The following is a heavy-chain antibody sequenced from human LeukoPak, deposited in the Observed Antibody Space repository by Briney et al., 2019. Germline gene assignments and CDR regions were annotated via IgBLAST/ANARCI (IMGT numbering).Heavy chain of an antibody. D-gene: IGHD3-10*01. V-gene: IGHV1-2*02. CDR3: ARDSELLWFGEFTHPNY. CDR2: INPNSGGT. J-gene: IGHJ4*02. Sequence: GASVKVSCKASGYTFTGYYMHWVRQAPGQGLEWMGWINPNSGGTNYAQKFQGRVTMTRDTPISTAYMELSRLRSDDTAVYYCARDSELLWFGEFTHPNYWGQGTLVTVSS. CDR1: GYTFTGYY.